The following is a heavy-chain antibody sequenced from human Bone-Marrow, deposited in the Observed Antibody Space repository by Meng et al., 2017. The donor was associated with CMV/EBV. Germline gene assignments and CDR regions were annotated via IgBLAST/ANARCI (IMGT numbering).Heavy chain of an antibody. V-gene: IGHV3-21*01. D-gene: IGHD3-16*01. CDR3: ARDLSVLGPRYYYGMDV. CDR2: ISSSSSYI. Sequence: GGSLEISRAASGFTFSNYSMNWVRQAPGKGLEWVSSISSSSSYIYYADSVKGRFTIPRDNAKNSLYLQMNSLRAEDTAVYYCARDLSVLGPRYYYGMDVWGQGTTVTVSS. CDR1: GFTFSNYS. J-gene: IGHJ6*02.